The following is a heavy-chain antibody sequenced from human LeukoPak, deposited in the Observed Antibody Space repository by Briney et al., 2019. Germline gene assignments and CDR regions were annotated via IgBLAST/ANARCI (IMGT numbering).Heavy chain of an antibody. CDR2: ISAYNGNT. CDR1: GYTFTSYG. Sequence: ASVKVSCKASGYTFTSYGISWVRQAPGQGLEWMGWISAYNGNTNYAQKPQGRVTMTTDTSTSTAYLELRSLRSDDTAVYYCARVSPRAQWLKYWGQGTLVTVSS. D-gene: IGHD6-19*01. CDR3: ARVSPRAQWLKY. J-gene: IGHJ4*02. V-gene: IGHV1-18*01.